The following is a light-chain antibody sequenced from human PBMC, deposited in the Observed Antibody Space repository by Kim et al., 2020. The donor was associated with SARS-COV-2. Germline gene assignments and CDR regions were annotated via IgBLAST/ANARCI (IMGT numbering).Light chain of an antibody. CDR2: DAS. Sequence: ASVGDRVTLSCRASRRVGTYLIWYHQSPGKVPKLLIHDASHLQGGVPSRFSGSGSGTDFTLTINNLQPEDSAVYYCQQANTLPPTFGGGTKVDIK. J-gene: IGKJ4*01. CDR3: QQANTLPPT. V-gene: IGKV1-12*01. CDR1: RRVGTY.